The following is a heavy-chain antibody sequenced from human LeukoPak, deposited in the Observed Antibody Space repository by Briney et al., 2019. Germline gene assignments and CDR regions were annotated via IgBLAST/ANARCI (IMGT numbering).Heavy chain of an antibody. CDR2: IIPIFGTA. Sequence: ASVTVSCKASGGTFSSYAISWVRQAPGQGLEWMGGIIPIFGTANYAQKFQGRVTITADESTSTAYMELSSLRSEDTAVYYCASDPATEQIDYWGQGTLVTVSS. D-gene: IGHD1-26*01. V-gene: IGHV1-69*13. CDR1: GGTFSSYA. CDR3: ASDPATEQIDY. J-gene: IGHJ4*02.